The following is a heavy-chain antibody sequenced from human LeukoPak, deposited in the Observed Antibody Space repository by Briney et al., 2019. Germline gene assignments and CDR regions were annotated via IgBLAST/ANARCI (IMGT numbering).Heavy chain of an antibody. Sequence: GGSLRLSCAASGFTFSSYSMNWVRQAPGKGLEWVSSISSSSSYIYYADSVKSRFTISRDNAKNSLYLQMNSLRAEDTAVYYCARGSSWSSYYYYGMDVWGQGTTVTVSS. D-gene: IGHD6-13*01. CDR1: GFTFSSYS. CDR3: ARGSSWSSYYYYGMDV. V-gene: IGHV3-21*01. CDR2: ISSSSSYI. J-gene: IGHJ6*02.